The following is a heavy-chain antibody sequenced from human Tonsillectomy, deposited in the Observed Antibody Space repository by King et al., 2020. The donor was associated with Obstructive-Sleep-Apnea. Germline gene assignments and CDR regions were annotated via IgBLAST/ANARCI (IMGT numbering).Heavy chain of an antibody. Sequence: VQLQESGPGLVKPSETLSLTCTVSGGSISSYYWSWIRQPPGKGLEWIGYIYYSGSATYNPSLKSRVTISLDTSKNQFSLKLSSMTAADTAVYYCARIGYSYDYDYWGQGTLVTVSS. CDR1: GGSISSYY. D-gene: IGHD5-18*01. V-gene: IGHV4-59*08. CDR3: ARIGYSYDYDY. J-gene: IGHJ4*02. CDR2: IYYSGSA.